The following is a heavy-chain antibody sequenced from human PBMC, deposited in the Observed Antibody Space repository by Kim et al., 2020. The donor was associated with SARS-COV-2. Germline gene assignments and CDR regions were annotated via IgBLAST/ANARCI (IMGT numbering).Heavy chain of an antibody. V-gene: IGHV3-33*01. CDR1: GLIFSDYG. J-gene: IGHJ3*01. CDR2: IWFDGSNI. D-gene: IGHD1-26*01. CDR3: GTEKSGNAFDF. Sequence: GGSLRLSCRVSGLIFSDYGMHWVRQAPGKGLEWVTVIWFDGSNIVYADSVKGRFTISRDDSKNTLYLQMNRLRVEDTAVYYCGTEKSGNAFDFWGQGTLVTVSS.